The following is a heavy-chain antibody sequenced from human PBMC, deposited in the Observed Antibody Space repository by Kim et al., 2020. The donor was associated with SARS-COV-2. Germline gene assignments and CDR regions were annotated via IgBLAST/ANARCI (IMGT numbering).Heavy chain of an antibody. CDR1: GFTFSSYA. CDR3: AKVHLKVGATNMLKYCFDY. J-gene: IGHJ4*02. D-gene: IGHD1-26*01. CDR2: ISGSGGST. Sequence: GGSLRLSCAASGFTFSSYAMGWVRQAPGKGLEWVSAISGSGGSTYYADSVKGRFTISRDNSKNTLYMQMNSLRAENTAVYYCAKVHLKVGATNMLKYCFDYWGQGTLVTVSS. V-gene: IGHV3-23*01.